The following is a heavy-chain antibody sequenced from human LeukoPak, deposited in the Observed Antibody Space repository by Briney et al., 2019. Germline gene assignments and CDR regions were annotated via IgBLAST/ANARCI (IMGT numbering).Heavy chain of an antibody. CDR2: ISGSGGMT. J-gene: IGHJ6*02. Sequence: GGSLRLSCAASGITLRNYAITWVRQAPGKGLEWVGSISGSGGMTVDADTVRARFNISKDNSKSTLYMQMNSLRVEDTAEYYCAKVHCGSLNCYSLFYYYGMDVWGHGTAVTVSS. CDR3: AKVHCGSLNCYSLFYYYGMDV. D-gene: IGHD2-21*02. CDR1: GITLRNYA. V-gene: IGHV3-23*01.